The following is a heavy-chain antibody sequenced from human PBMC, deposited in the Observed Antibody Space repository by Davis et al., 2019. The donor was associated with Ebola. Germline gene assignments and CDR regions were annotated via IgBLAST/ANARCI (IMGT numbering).Heavy chain of an antibody. Sequence: GESLKISCAASGFTFSSYGMHWVRQAPGKGLEWVAVISYDGSNKYYADSVKGRFTISRDNSKNTLYLQMNSLRAEDTAVYYCARERYDILTGYSARYYYYGMDVWGQGTTVTVSS. J-gene: IGHJ6*02. V-gene: IGHV3-30*03. CDR2: ISYDGSNK. CDR3: ARERYDILTGYSARYYYYGMDV. CDR1: GFTFSSYG. D-gene: IGHD3-9*01.